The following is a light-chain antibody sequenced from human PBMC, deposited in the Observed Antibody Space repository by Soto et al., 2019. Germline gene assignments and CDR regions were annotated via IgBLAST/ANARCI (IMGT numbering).Light chain of an antibody. CDR3: QQRSNWPPYT. Sequence: EIVLTQSPATLSLSPGERATLSCRASQSVSSYLAWYQQKPGQAPRLLLYDASNRATGIPARFSGSGSGTDFTRTIISLDPEDFAVYYCQQRSNWPPYTFGQGTKLEIK. J-gene: IGKJ2*01. CDR2: DAS. V-gene: IGKV3-11*01. CDR1: QSVSSY.